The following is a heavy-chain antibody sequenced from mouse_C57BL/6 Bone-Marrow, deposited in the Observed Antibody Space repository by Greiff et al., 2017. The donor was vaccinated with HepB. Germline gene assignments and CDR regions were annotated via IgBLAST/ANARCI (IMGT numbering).Heavy chain of an antibody. CDR3: ARHEEKHPWFAY. CDR2: FYPGSGSI. J-gene: IGHJ3*01. CDR1: GYTFTEYT. V-gene: IGHV1-62-2*01. Sequence: LVDPGASVKLSCKASGYTFTEYTIHWVKQRSGQGLEWIGWFYPGSGSIKYNEKFKDKATLTADKSSSTVYMELSRLTSEDSAVYFCARHEEKHPWFAYWGQGTLVTVSA.